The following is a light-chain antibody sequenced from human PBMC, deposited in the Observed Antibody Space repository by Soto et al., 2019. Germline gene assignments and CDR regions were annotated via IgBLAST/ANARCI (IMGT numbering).Light chain of an antibody. J-gene: IGKJ1*01. V-gene: IGKV1-6*01. CDR3: LQDYKYPRT. Sequence: AIPMTQSPSSLSASVGDSVTITCRASQGIRHHLGWYQQKPGKAPTLLIYAASTLQSGVPSRFGGRGSGTEFTLTISSLQPEDFATYYCLQDYKYPRTFGQGTKVEIK. CDR1: QGIRHH. CDR2: AAS.